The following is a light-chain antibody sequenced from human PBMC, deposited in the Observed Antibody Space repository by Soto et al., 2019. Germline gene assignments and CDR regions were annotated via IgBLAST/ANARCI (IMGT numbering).Light chain of an antibody. CDR2: DVT. CDR3: CSYSGSYVV. CDR1: SSDVGSYNY. V-gene: IGLV2-11*01. Sequence: QSALTQPRSVSGSPGQSVTISCTGTSSDVGSYNYVSWYQQHPGKAPKLMIYDVTKRPSGVPDRFSGSKSGNTASLTISGLQGEDEADYYCCSYSGSYVVFGGGTKVTVL. J-gene: IGLJ2*01.